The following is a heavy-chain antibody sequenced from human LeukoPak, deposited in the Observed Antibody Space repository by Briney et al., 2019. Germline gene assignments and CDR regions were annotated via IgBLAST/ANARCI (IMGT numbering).Heavy chain of an antibody. V-gene: IGHV3-66*01. D-gene: IGHD3-3*01. CDR1: GFSVDYNY. J-gene: IGHJ6*02. Sequence: GGSLRLSCAASGFSVDYNYMTWVRQAPGRGLEWVASIDDTGTHYAASVKGRFDISRDISKNTVSLHLNNVRADDTGLYFCARESGSLTKVTYYGLDIWGPGTMVAVTS. CDR3: ARESGSLTKVTYYGLDI. CDR2: IDDTGT.